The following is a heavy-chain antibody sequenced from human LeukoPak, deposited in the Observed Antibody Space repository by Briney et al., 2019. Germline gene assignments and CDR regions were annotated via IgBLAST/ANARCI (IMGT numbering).Heavy chain of an antibody. CDR3: AKDQPGSTWSWYFDV. CDR1: GFTFSSYG. V-gene: IGHV3-30*02. D-gene: IGHD6-13*01. CDR2: IRYDGSNK. Sequence: PGGSLRLSCAASGFTFSSYGMHWVRQAPGKGLEWVAFIRYDGSNKYYAVSVKGRFTISRDNSKNTFYMQMNNLRAEDTAVYYCAKDQPGSTWSWYFDVWGRGTLVSVSS. J-gene: IGHJ2*01.